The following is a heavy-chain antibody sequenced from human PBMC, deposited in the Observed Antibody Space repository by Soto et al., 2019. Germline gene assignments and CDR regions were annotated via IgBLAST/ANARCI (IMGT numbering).Heavy chain of an antibody. V-gene: IGHV3-48*04. CDR3: ARGYSSGPDY. CDR1: GFTFSTYS. J-gene: IGHJ4*02. D-gene: IGHD6-19*01. CDR2: ISSSSSTI. Sequence: PGGSLRLSCAASGFTFSTYSMNWVRQAPGKGLEWVSYISSSSSTIFYTDSVKGRFTISRDNAKSTLYLQLNSLRAEDTALYYCARGYSSGPDYWGQGTLVTVS.